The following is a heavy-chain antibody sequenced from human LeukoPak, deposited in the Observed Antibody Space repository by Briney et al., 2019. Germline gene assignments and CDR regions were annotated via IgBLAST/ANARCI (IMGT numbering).Heavy chain of an antibody. CDR2: IYTSGST. V-gene: IGHV4-61*02. CDR1: GGSISSGSYY. Sequence: PSETLPLTCTVSGGSISSGSYYWSWIRQPAGKGLEWIGRIYTSGSTNYNPSLKSRVTISVDTSKNQFSLKLSSVTAADTAVYYCARYSDNQLLSYAFDIWGQGTMVTVSS. J-gene: IGHJ3*02. D-gene: IGHD2-2*01. CDR3: ARYSDNQLLSYAFDI.